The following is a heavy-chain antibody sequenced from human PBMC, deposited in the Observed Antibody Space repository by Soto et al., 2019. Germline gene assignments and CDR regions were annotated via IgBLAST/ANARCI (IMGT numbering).Heavy chain of an antibody. J-gene: IGHJ5*02. CDR1: GFSFINYW. Sequence: GGSLRLSCAASGFSFINYWMHWVLQAPGKGLVWVSRINSDGTRTTYADSVKGRFTISRDNAKNTLYLQMNSLRAEDSAVYYWATVATGSYNWFDPWGKGNRVTVAS. V-gene: IGHV3-74*01. CDR2: INSDGTRT. CDR3: ATVATGSYNWFDP. D-gene: IGHD1-26*01.